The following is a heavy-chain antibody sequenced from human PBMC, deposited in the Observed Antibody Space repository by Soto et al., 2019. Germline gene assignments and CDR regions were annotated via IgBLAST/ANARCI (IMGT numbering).Heavy chain of an antibody. J-gene: IGHJ4*02. CDR3: ARERIIGYCTSGVWSAFGY. D-gene: IGHD2-8*01. Sequence: GGSLRLSCAASGFTFSSYAMSWVRQAPGKGLEWVSAISGSGGSTYYADSVKGRFTISRDNSKNTLYLQMNSLRAEDTAVYYCARERIIGYCTSGVWSAFGYRDKGTLVTVSS. CDR1: GFTFSSYA. CDR2: ISGSGGST. V-gene: IGHV3-23*01.